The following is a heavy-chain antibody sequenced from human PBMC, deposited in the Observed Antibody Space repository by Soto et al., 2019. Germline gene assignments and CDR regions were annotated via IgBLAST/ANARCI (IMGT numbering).Heavy chain of an antibody. V-gene: IGHV3-72*01. CDR3: DSSLGSCPSGSCQHYFFDY. CDR2: TRNKANSYNT. CDR1: GFTFSDHY. D-gene: IGHD2-15*01. J-gene: IGHJ4*02. Sequence: EVQLVESGGGLVQPGGSLRLSCAASGFTFSDHYMDWVRQAPGKGLEWVGRTRNKANSYNTEYAESVKGRFTSSRDDSKNSMYLQVDSLKTEDTAVYYCDSSLGSCPSGSCQHYFFDYWCQGALVTVSS.